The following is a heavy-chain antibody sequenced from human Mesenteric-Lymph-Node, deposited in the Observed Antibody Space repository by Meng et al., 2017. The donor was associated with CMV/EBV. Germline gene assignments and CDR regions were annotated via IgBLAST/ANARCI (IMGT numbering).Heavy chain of an antibody. CDR3: ARDPTTSGAAPPIWFDP. V-gene: IGHV1-8*01. J-gene: IGHJ5*02. Sequence: TFTSYDINWVRQATGQGLEWMGWMNPNSGNTGYAQKFQGRVTMTRNTSISTAYMELSSLRSEDTAVYYCARDPTTSGAAPPIWFDPWGQGTLVTVSS. CDR1: TFTSYD. CDR2: MNPNSGNT. D-gene: IGHD1-26*01.